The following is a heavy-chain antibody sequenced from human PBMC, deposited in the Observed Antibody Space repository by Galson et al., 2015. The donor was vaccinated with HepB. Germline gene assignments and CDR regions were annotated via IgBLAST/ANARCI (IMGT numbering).Heavy chain of an antibody. J-gene: IGHJ6*02. CDR1: GYTFTSYG. Sequence: SVKASCKASGYTFTSYGISWVRQAPGQGPEWMGWISAFNDNTNYAQKLQGRVTMTTDTSTNTAYMELRSLRSDDTAVYYCARDRARSTYYDFWSGSSYYYYGMDVWGQGTTVTVSS. D-gene: IGHD3-3*01. V-gene: IGHV1-18*04. CDR3: ARDRARSTYYDFWSGSSYYYYGMDV. CDR2: ISAFNDNT.